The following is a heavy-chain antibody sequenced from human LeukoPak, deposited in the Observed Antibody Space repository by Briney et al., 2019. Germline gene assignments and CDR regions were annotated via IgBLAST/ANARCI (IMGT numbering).Heavy chain of an antibody. Sequence: PGGSLRLSCAASGFTFSSYWMSWVRQAPGKGLEWVANIKQDGSEKYYVDSVKGRFTISRDNAKNSLYLQMNSLRAEDTAVYYCARHKYLTKYCSGGSCPMDYWGQGTLVTVSS. V-gene: IGHV3-7*01. D-gene: IGHD2-15*01. J-gene: IGHJ4*02. CDR2: IKQDGSEK. CDR1: GFTFSSYW. CDR3: ARHKYLTKYCSGGSCPMDY.